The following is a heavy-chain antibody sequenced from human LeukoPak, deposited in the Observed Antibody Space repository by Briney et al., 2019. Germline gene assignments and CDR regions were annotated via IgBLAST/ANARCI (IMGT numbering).Heavy chain of an antibody. D-gene: IGHD2-8*01. V-gene: IGHV4-38-2*02. J-gene: IGHJ4*01. Sequence: PSETLSLTCNVPGYFLSSGFYWGWIRQPPGKGLEWIVSVYHSGTTIYNPSLKSRVTMSMDTSMNHYSLKLRSVTAADTAVYYCARTLSDASPVATWGHGTLVTVSS. CDR3: ARTLSDASPVAT. CDR2: VYHSGTT. CDR1: GYFLSSGFY.